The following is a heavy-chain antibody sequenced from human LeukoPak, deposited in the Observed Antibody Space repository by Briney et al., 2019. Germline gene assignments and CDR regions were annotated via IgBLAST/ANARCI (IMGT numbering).Heavy chain of an antibody. CDR1: GGSMSTYY. CDR2: IYYTGST. D-gene: IGHD1-1*01. J-gene: IGHJ4*02. Sequence: SETLSLTCTVSGGSMSTYYWTWIRQPPGKGLEWIGFIYYTGSTNYNPSLKSRVTISVDTSKNQFSLKLSSVTAADTAVYYCARGATGTTTGDIDYWGQGTLVTVSS. CDR3: ARGATGTTTGDIDY. V-gene: IGHV4-59*12.